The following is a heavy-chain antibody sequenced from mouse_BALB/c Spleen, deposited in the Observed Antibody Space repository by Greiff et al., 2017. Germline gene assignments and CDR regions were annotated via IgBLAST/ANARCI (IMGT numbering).Heavy chain of an antibody. Sequence: EVKLQESGGGLVQPGGSLKLSCAASGFTFTSYSMSWVRQTPEKRLEWVAYISNGGGSTYYTDTVKGRITISRDNAKTTLYLQMSSLKSEDTAIYDCAGRYPYDYDGGGAMDYWGQGTSVTVSS. CDR3: AGRYPYDYDGGGAMDY. CDR2: ISNGGGST. D-gene: IGHD2-4*01. J-gene: IGHJ4*01. CDR1: GFTFTSYS. V-gene: IGHV5-12-2*01.